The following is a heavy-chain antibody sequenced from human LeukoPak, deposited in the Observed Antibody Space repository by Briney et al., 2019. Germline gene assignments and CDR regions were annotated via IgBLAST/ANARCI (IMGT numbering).Heavy chain of an antibody. V-gene: IGHV4-34*01. D-gene: IGHD1-26*01. CDR2: INHSGST. Sequence: SETLSLTCAVYGGSFSGYYWSWIRQPPEKGLEWIGEINHSGSTNYNPSLKSRVTISVDTSKNQFSLKLSSVTAADTAVYYCARVPGSYFLGGGYYFDYWGQGTLVTVSS. CDR3: ARVPGSYFLGGGYYFDY. CDR1: GGSFSGYY. J-gene: IGHJ4*02.